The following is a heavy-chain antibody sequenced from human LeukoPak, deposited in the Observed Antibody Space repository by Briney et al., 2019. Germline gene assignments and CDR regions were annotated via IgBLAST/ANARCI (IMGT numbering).Heavy chain of an antibody. Sequence: GGSLRLSCAASGFTVSSNYMSWVRQAPGKGPEWVAHIKQDASQEYHVDSVKGRFTISKDNAKNSLYLQMNSLRAEDTAVYYCARGVVYPAWSGPHWSDYWGQGALVTVSS. V-gene: IGHV3-7*01. CDR2: IKQDASQE. CDR1: GFTVSSNY. CDR3: ARGVVYPAWSGPHWSDY. D-gene: IGHD3-3*01. J-gene: IGHJ4*02.